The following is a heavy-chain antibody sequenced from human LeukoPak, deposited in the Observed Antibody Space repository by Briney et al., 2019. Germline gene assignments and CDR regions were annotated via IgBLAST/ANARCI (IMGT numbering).Heavy chain of an antibody. V-gene: IGHV3-33*01. Sequence: GGSLRLSCAASGFTFSSYGTHWVRQAPGKGLEWVAVIWYDGSNKYYADSVKGRFTISRDNAKNSLYLQMDSLRLEDTAVYYCVRGEGWYFGLWGRGTMVAVSS. CDR2: IWYDGSNK. J-gene: IGHJ2*01. CDR1: GFTFSSYG. CDR3: VRGEGWYFGL.